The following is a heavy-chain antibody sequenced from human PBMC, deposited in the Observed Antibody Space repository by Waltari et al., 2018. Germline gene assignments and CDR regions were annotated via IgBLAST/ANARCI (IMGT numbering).Heavy chain of an antibody. D-gene: IGHD6-19*01. V-gene: IGHV5-51*01. J-gene: IGHJ4*02. CDR2: IYPGDSDS. CDR3: ARVIAVAGAEFDY. CDR1: GYSLTSYC. Sequence: EVQLVQSGAEVKKPGESLKISFKGSGYSLTSYCIGWVRQLPGKGLEWMGIIYPGDSDSRYSPSFQGQVTISADKSISTAYLQWSSLKASDTAMYYCARVIAVAGAEFDYWGQGTLVIVSS.